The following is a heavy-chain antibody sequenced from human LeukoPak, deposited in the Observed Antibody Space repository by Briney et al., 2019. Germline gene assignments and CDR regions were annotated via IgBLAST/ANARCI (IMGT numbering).Heavy chain of an antibody. CDR3: ARDPVSTGLRINSDY. CDR2: ISSSSSYI. D-gene: IGHD5/OR15-5a*01. CDR1: GFTFSSYS. J-gene: IGHJ4*02. V-gene: IGHV3-21*01. Sequence: GGSLRLSCAASGFTFSSYSMNWVRQAPGKGLEWVSSISSSSSYIYYADSVKGRFTISRDNFQDTVHLQMNSLRVEDTAVYYRARDPVSTGLRINSDYWGQGTLVTVSS.